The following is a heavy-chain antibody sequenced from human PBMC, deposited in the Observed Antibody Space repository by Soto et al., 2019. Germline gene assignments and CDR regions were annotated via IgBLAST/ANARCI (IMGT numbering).Heavy chain of an antibody. CDR1: GGTFSSYA. J-gene: IGHJ4*02. V-gene: IGHV1-69*01. D-gene: IGHD3-22*01. CDR2: IIPIFGTA. CDR3: ARREVYYYDSSGYSRFDY. Sequence: QVQLVQSGAEVKKPGSSVKVSCKASGGTFSSYAISWVRQAPGQGLEWMGGIIPIFGTANYAQKFQGRVTITADESTSTAYMELSSLRSEDTAVYYCARREVYYYDSSGYSRFDYWGQGTLVTVSS.